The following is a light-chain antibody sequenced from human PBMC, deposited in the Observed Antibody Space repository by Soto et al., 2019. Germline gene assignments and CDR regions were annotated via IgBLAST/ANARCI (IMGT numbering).Light chain of an antibody. V-gene: IGKV3-15*01. Sequence: EIVMPQSPATLSVSPGERDPLSCRASPSVSSNVAWYHQTPGQAPRLLIYGASTRATGIPARFSGSGSGTEFTLTISSLRSEDFAVYYCQQYNNWPPSMYTFGQGTKLEIK. CDR1: PSVSSN. CDR2: GAS. J-gene: IGKJ2*01. CDR3: QQYNNWPPSMYT.